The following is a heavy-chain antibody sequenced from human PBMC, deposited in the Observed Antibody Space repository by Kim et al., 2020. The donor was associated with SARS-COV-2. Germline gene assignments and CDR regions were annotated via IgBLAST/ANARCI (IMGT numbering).Heavy chain of an antibody. D-gene: IGHD4-17*01. J-gene: IGHJ2*01. Sequence: SETLSLTCTISGGSISTSSWCWDWIRQPPGKGLEWIGSSYYSGSTYYNPSLKSRVTISIDTSKTQFSLNLTSVTAADTAMYYCARRGRDGNCWYFDHWAR. V-gene: IGHV4-39*01. CDR3: ARRGRDGNCWYFDH. CDR2: SYYSGST. CDR1: GGSISTSSWC.